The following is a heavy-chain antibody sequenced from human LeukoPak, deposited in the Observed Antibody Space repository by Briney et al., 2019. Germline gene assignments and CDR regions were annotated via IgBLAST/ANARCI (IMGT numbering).Heavy chain of an antibody. CDR3: ARSGYSYGRGSDY. CDR2: IYPGDSDT. J-gene: IGHJ4*02. D-gene: IGHD5-18*01. V-gene: IGHV5-51*01. Sequence: GESLKISCKGSGYSFTSYWISWVRQMPGKGLEWMGIIYPGDSDTRYSPSFQGQVTISADKSISTAYLQWSSLKASDTAMYYCARSGYSYGRGSDYWGQGTLVTVSS. CDR1: GYSFTSYW.